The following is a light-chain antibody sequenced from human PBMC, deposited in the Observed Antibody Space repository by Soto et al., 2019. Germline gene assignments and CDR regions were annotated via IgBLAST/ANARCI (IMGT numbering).Light chain of an antibody. CDR3: QQANSFPLT. CDR2: GAS. V-gene: IGKV3-20*01. J-gene: IGKJ4*01. CDR1: QSVSSSY. Sequence: ETGWTQTPRTLSLSRRGRDTLSCRASQSVSSSYLAWYQQKPGQAPRLLIYGASSRATGIPDRFSGSGSGTDFTLTISSLQPEDFATYYCQQANSFPLTFGGGTKVDIK.